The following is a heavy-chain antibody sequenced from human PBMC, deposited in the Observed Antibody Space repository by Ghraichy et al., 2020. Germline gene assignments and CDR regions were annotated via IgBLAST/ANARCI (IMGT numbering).Heavy chain of an antibody. J-gene: IGHJ3*02. CDR3: ARVHYDSSGYYYAFDI. V-gene: IGHV4-4*07. CDR2: IYTSGST. Sequence: SETLSLTCTVSGGSISSYYWSWIRQPAGKGLEWIGRIYTSGSTNYNPSLKSRVTMSVDTSKNQFSLKLSSVTAADTAVYYCARVHYDSSGYYYAFDIWGQGTMVTVSS. D-gene: IGHD3-22*01. CDR1: GGSISSYY.